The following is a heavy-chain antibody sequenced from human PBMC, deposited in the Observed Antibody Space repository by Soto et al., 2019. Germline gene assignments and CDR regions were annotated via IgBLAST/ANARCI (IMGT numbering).Heavy chain of an antibody. Sequence: RRLSCAASGFTFSSYWMSWVRQAPGKGLEWVANIKQDGSEKYYVDSVKGRFTTSRDNAKNSLYLQMNSLRAEDTAVYYCASASGEGYYYYGMDVWGQGTTVTVSS. CDR1: GFTFSSYW. V-gene: IGHV3-7*03. J-gene: IGHJ6*02. D-gene: IGHD4-17*01. CDR3: ASASGEGYYYYGMDV. CDR2: IKQDGSEK.